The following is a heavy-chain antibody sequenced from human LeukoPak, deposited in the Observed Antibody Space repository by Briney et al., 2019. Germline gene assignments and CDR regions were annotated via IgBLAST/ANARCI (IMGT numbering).Heavy chain of an antibody. CDR3: ARDVVPAAPVHYYYGMDV. J-gene: IGHJ6*02. Sequence: SQTLSLTCTVSGGSISRGDYYWSWLRQPPGKGLEWIVYIYYSGSTYYNPSLKSRVTISVDTSKNQFSLKLSSVTAADTAVYYCARDVVPAAPVHYYYGMDVWGQGTTVTVSS. V-gene: IGHV4-30-4*01. CDR1: GGSISRGDYY. CDR2: IYYSGST. D-gene: IGHD2-2*01.